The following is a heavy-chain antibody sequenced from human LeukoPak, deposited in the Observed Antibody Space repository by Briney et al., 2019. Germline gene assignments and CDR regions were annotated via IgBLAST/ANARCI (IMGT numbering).Heavy chain of an antibody. CDR3: ARNNGMDV. Sequence: AGGSLRLSCAASGFTFSSYSMNWVRQAPGKGLEWVSSISSSSSYIYYADSVKGRFTISKDNAKNSLYLQMNSLRAEDTALYHCARNNGMDVWGQGTTVIVSS. CDR2: ISSSSSYI. V-gene: IGHV3-21*04. J-gene: IGHJ6*02. CDR1: GFTFSSYS.